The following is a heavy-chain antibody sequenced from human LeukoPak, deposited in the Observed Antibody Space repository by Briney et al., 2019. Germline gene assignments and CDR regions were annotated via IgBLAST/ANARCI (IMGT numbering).Heavy chain of an antibody. CDR1: GGSITSYY. CDR2: SGST. V-gene: IGHV4-59*12. Sequence: SETLSLTCAVSGGSITSYYWSWIRQPPGKGLEWIGYSGSTNYNPSLKSRVTISVDTSKNQFSLKLSSVTAADTAVYYCARGRTVKDWFDPWGQGTLVTVSS. D-gene: IGHD2-2*01. CDR3: ARGRTVKDWFDP. J-gene: IGHJ5*02.